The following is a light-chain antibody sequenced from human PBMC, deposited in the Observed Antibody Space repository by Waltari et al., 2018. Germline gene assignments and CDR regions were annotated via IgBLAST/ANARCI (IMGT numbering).Light chain of an antibody. CDR2: WAS. CDR1: QSILFTSNNKNY. Sequence: DIMMTQTPDSLSVSLGERATINCKASQSILFTSNNKNYLAWYQQRPGQPPKLLIYWASSRESGVPDRFSGSGSGTDFTLTISSLQTEDVAAYYCQQAYSTPFTFGQGTKLEI. CDR3: QQAYSTPFT. V-gene: IGKV4-1*01. J-gene: IGKJ2*01.